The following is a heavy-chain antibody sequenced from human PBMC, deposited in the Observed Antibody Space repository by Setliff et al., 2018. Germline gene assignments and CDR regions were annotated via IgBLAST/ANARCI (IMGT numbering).Heavy chain of an antibody. Sequence: SETLSLTCAASGGTFSDYYWTWIRQPPGKGLEWIGEINHSGSAKYRPSLGSRVTISVDTSNNQVSLTLTSVTAADTAVYYCARGRNVAARLLDTWGQGTLVTVSS. CDR2: INHSGSA. J-gene: IGHJ5*02. V-gene: IGHV4-34*01. CDR3: ARGRNVAARLLDT. D-gene: IGHD6-6*01. CDR1: GGTFSDYY.